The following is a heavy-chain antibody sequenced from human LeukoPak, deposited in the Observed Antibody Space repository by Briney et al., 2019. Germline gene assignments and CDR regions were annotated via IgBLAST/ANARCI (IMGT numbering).Heavy chain of an antibody. D-gene: IGHD3-22*01. CDR2: IIPIFGTA. CDR3: ARDPSYYEDGDY. J-gene: IGHJ4*02. CDR1: GGTFSSYA. Sequence: SLKVSCKASGGTFSSYAISWVRQAPGQGLEWMGRIIPIFGTANYAQKFQGRVTITTDESTSTAYMELSSLRSEDTAVYYCARDPSYYEDGDYWGQGTLVTVSS. V-gene: IGHV1-69*05.